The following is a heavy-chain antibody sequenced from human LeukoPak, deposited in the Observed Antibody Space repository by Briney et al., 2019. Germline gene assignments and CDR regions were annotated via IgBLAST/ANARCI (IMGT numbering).Heavy chain of an antibody. Sequence: PGGSLRLSCTASGFTFDDYAMHWVRQAPGKGLEWVSGISWNSGSIGYADSVKGRFTISRDNAKNSLYLQMNSLRAEDTAVYYCAKDVHDYGDYGWFDPWGQGTLVTVSS. V-gene: IGHV3-9*01. CDR1: GFTFDDYA. CDR3: AKDVHDYGDYGWFDP. J-gene: IGHJ5*02. CDR2: ISWNSGSI. D-gene: IGHD4-17*01.